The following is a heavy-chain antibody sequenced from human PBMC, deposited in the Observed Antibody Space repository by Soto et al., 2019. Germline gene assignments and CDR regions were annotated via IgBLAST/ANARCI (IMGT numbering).Heavy chain of an antibody. CDR2: IIPIFGTA. CDR3: ARDIVGDYYYYGMDV. CDR1: GGTFSSYA. Sequence: GASVKVSCKASGGTFSSYAISWVRQAPGQGLEWMGGIIPIFGTANYAQKFQGRVTITADESTSTAYMELSSLGSEDTAVYYCARDIVGDYYYYGMDVWGQGTTVTVSS. D-gene: IGHD2-15*01. J-gene: IGHJ6*02. V-gene: IGHV1-69*13.